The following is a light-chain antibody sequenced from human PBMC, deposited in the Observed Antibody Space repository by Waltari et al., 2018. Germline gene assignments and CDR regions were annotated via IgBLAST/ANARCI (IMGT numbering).Light chain of an antibody. J-gene: IGKJ4*01. V-gene: IGKV1-5*03. CDR1: QSISSW. CDR2: KAS. Sequence: DIQMTQSPSTLSASVGDRVTITCRASQSISSWLAWYQQKPGKAPKLLIYKASSLQSDVPSRFSGSGSGTEFTLTISSLQSDDFATFYCQHYNNYPPTFGGGTKVEIK. CDR3: QHYNNYPPT.